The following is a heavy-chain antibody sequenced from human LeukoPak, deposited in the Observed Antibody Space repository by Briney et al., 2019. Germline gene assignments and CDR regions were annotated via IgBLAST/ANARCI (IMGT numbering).Heavy chain of an antibody. J-gene: IGHJ1*01. V-gene: IGHV1-69*04. CDR2: IIPILDIT. D-gene: IGHD3-22*01. CDR1: GGTFRNSG. CDR3: AKIHDDSGYYYEYFQF. Sequence: SVKVSCKASGGTFRNSGISWVRQAPGQGLEYVGRIIPILDITECGKTSPGRVTITADTATDTFYMELSGLRSEDTAVYYCAKIHDDSGYYYEYFQFWGQGTLITVSS.